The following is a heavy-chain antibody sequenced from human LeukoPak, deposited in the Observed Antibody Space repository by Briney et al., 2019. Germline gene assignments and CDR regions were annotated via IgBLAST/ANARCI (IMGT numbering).Heavy chain of an antibody. D-gene: IGHD3-22*01. V-gene: IGHV3-15*01. CDR1: GFTFSNAW. CDR3: THSGYHDY. CDR2: IKSKTDGGTT. J-gene: IGHJ4*02. Sequence: KTGGALRLSCAGSGFTFSNAWMSWVRQAPGKGREWVCRIKSKTDGGTTDYAVPVEGRFTISRDHSKNTLYLQMKSLKTEDTAVYYCTHSGYHDYSGQGTVVTVSS.